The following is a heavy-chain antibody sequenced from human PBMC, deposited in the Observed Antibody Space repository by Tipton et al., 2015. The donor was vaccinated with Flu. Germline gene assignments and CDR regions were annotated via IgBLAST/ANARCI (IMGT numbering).Heavy chain of an antibody. CDR3: ARGSNAVKGSSSWYYFDY. CDR2: ISSSGSTI. Sequence: GSLRLSCAASGFTFSSYEMNWVRQAPGKGLEWVSYISSSGSTIYYADSVKGRFTISRDNAKNSLYLQMNSLRAEDTAVYYCARGSNAVKGSSSWYYFDYWGQGTLVTVSS. CDR1: GFTFSSYE. D-gene: IGHD6-13*01. J-gene: IGHJ4*02. V-gene: IGHV3-48*03.